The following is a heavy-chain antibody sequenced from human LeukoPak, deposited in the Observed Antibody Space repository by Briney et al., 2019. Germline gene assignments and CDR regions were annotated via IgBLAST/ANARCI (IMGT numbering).Heavy chain of an antibody. CDR1: GGSVSSGLYY. CDR2: VSASGTT. D-gene: IGHD4-11*01. J-gene: IGHJ6*03. CDR3: ARLQYFDMDV. Sequence: PSETLSLTCAVSGGSVSSGLYYWPWIRQPAGKGLEGVGRVSASGTTDYNPSRKSRVIISVDTSKNPFSLSLSPVTAAATAVYYCARLQYFDMDVWGKGTTVTVSS. V-gene: IGHV4-61*02.